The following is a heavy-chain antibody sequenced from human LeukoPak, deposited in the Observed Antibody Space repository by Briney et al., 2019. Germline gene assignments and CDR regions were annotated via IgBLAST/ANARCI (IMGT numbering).Heavy chain of an antibody. CDR3: ARDGGGPRYNWFDP. V-gene: IGHV3-9*01. CDR2: ISWNSGSI. J-gene: IGHJ5*02. Sequence: GRSLRLSCAASGFTFDDYAMHWVRQAPGKGLEWVSGISWNSGSIGYADSVKGRFTISRDNAKNSLYLQMNSLRSDDTAVYYCARDGGGPRYNWFDPWGQGTLVTVSS. CDR1: GFTFDDYA. D-gene: IGHD3-16*01.